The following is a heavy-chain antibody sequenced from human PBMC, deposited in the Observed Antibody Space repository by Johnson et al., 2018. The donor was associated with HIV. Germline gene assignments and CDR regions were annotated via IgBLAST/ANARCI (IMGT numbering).Heavy chain of an antibody. Sequence: VQLVESGGGLVQPGGSLRLSCAASAFTVSDNYLSWVRQAPGKGLEWVSVIYTGGSTYYADSVTGRFTISRDNSKTTLYLKMNSLRVEDTAVYYCASSYSGRDAFDIWGQGTMVTVSS. J-gene: IGHJ3*02. CDR3: ASSYSGRDAFDI. V-gene: IGHV3-66*01. CDR2: IYTGGST. CDR1: AFTVSDNY. D-gene: IGHD3-10*01.